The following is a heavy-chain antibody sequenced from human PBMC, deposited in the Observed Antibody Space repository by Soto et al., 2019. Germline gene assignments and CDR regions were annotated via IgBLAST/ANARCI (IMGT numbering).Heavy chain of an antibody. CDR3: ARTVYDFWRGVGCDY. J-gene: IGHJ4*02. Sequence: EVQLVESGGGLVQPGGSLRLSCAASGFTFSSYWMSWVRQAPGKGLEWVANIKQDGSEKYYVDSVKGRFTISRDNAKNSRYLQMNSLRAEDTAVYYCARTVYDFWRGVGCDYWGQGTLVTVSS. D-gene: IGHD3-3*01. CDR2: IKQDGSEK. CDR1: GFTFSSYW. V-gene: IGHV3-7*01.